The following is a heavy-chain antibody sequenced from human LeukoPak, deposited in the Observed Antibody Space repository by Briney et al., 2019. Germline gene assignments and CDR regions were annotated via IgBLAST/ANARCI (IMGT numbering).Heavy chain of an antibody. J-gene: IGHJ5*02. Sequence: PSETLSLTCAVYGGSFSGYYWSWIRQPPGKGLEWIGEINHSGSTNYNPSLKSRVTISVDTSKNQFSLKLSSVTAADTAVYYCARAFQGGYYNWFDPWGQGTLVTVSS. CDR1: GGSFSGYY. CDR2: INHSGST. CDR3: ARAFQGGYYNWFDP. D-gene: IGHD5-12*01. V-gene: IGHV4-34*01.